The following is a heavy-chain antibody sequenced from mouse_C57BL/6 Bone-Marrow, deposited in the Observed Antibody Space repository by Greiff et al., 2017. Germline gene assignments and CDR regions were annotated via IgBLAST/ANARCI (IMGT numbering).Heavy chain of an antibody. J-gene: IGHJ2*01. CDR1: GYTFTGYW. Sequence: QVQLKESGAELMKPGASVKLSCKATGYTFTGYWIEWVKQRPGHGLEWIGEILPGSGRTNYNEKFKGKATFTADTSSNTAYMQLSSLTTEDSAIYYCARGVYYGSSYDFDYWGQGTTLTVSS. CDR3: ARGVYYGSSYDFDY. CDR2: ILPGSGRT. D-gene: IGHD1-1*01. V-gene: IGHV1-9*01.